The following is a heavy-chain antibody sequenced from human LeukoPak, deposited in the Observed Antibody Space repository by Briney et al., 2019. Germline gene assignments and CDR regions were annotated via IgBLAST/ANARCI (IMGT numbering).Heavy chain of an antibody. J-gene: IGHJ6*02. V-gene: IGHV1-3*04. CDR1: GYTFTNYA. CDR2: TNTDNGNR. D-gene: IGHD2/OR15-2a*01. CDR3: ARDKALTTSYGMDV. Sequence: ASVKVSCKASGYTFTNYAIHWVRQAPGQGLEWMGWTNTDNGNRKYAQKFQGRVTITSDTSANTVNMELTSLRSEDTAVYFCARDKALTTSYGMDVWGQGTTVTVSS.